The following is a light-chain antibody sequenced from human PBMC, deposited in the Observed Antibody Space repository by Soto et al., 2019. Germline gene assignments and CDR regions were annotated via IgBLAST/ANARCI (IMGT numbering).Light chain of an antibody. V-gene: IGLV2-18*02. CDR3: SSYTTSNTYV. CDR1: SSDVGSYNS. Sequence: QSALTQPPSVSGSPGQSVTISCTGTSSDVGSYNSVSWYQQPPGTVPKLMIYEVSNRPSGVPDRFSGSKSGNTASLTISGLQAEDEADYYCSSYTTSNTYVFGTGTKLTV. CDR2: EVS. J-gene: IGLJ1*01.